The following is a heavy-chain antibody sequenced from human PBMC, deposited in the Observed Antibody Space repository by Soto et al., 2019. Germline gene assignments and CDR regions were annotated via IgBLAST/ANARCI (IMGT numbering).Heavy chain of an antibody. CDR1: GGTFSSYA. D-gene: IGHD6-6*01. Sequence: QVQLVQSGAEVKKPGSSVKVSCTASGGTFSSYAISWVRQSPGQGLEWMGGIIPIFGTANYAQKFQGRVTITADESTSTAYMELSSLRSEDTAVYYCASGRLSSSRFDYWGQGTLFTVSS. CDR3: ASGRLSSSRFDY. J-gene: IGHJ4*02. V-gene: IGHV1-69*01. CDR2: IIPIFGTA.